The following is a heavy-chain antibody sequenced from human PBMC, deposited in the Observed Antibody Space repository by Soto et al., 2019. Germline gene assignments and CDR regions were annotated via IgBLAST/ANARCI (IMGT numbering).Heavy chain of an antibody. CDR1: GFPFSNYA. J-gene: IGHJ4*02. Sequence: PGGSLRLSCVASGFPFSNYAMTWVRQAPGKGLEWVSALSGSGVSTYYADSVMGRFTISRDNSKNTVYLQMNSLRAEDTAVYYCTRITWLYRVFADRGQGTLVTVSS. CDR3: TRITWLYRVFAD. D-gene: IGHD3-16*02. V-gene: IGHV3-23*01. CDR2: LSGSGVST.